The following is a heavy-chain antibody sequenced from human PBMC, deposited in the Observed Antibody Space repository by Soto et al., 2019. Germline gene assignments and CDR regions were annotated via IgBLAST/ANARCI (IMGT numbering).Heavy chain of an antibody. CDR1: GYSFTKYW. CDR2: IYPGDSDT. V-gene: IGHV5-51*01. Sequence: GESLKISCKGSGYSFTKYWIAWVRQMPGKSLEWMGIIYPGDSDTRYSPSFQGQVTISADKSINTAYLQWSSLKASDTAMYYCARRGDSSGYMDYWGQGRLVTVSS. CDR3: ARRGDSSGYMDY. J-gene: IGHJ4*02. D-gene: IGHD3-22*01.